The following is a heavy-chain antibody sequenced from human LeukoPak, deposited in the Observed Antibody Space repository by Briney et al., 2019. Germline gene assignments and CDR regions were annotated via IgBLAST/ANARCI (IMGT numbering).Heavy chain of an antibody. Sequence: ASVKVSCKASGYTFTGYYMHWVRQAPGQGLEWMGWINSNTGGTNYAQKFQGRVTMTRDTSISTAYMELSRLRSDDTAVYYCARTLVVINDAFDIWGQGTMVTVSS. CDR1: GYTFTGYY. V-gene: IGHV1-2*02. D-gene: IGHD3-22*01. CDR3: ARTLVVINDAFDI. J-gene: IGHJ3*02. CDR2: INSNTGGT.